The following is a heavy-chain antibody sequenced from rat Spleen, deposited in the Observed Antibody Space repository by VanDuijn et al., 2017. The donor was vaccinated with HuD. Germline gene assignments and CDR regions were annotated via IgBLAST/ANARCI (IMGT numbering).Heavy chain of an antibody. CDR3: ARRHYGYTDYFDY. CDR2: ITTGGGNT. V-gene: IGHV5-25*01. J-gene: IGHJ2*01. Sequence: EVQMVESGGGLVQPGRSLKLSCAASGFTFSDYYMAWVRQAPTKGLEWVASITTGGGNTYYRDSVKGRFTISRDNAKSTLYLQMDSLRSEDTATYYCARRHYGYTDYFDYWGQGVMVTVSS. D-gene: IGHD1-9*01. CDR1: GFTFSDYY.